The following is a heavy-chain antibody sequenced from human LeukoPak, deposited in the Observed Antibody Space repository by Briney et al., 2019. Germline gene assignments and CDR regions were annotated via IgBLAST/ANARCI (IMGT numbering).Heavy chain of an antibody. CDR2: ISSSSSYI. D-gene: IGHD5-12*01. V-gene: IGHV3-21*01. CDR3: ARGGRSGYDLGQD. J-gene: IGHJ4*02. Sequence: GGSLRLSCAASGFTFSSYSMNWVRQAPGKGLEWVSSISSSSSYIYYADSVKGRFTISRDNAKNSLYLQMNSLRAEDTAVYYCARGGRSGYDLGQDWGQGTLVTVSS. CDR1: GFTFSSYS.